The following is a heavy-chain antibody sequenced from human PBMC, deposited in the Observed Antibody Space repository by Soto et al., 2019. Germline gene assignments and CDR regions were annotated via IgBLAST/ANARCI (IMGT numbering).Heavy chain of an antibody. D-gene: IGHD2-2*01. CDR3: GTFLSTTSPDV. Sequence: QVQLQQSGPGLVKPSQTLSLTCAISGASVSSKSAAWHWIRQSPSRGLEWLGRTYYRSKWYNDYAVFVKSRITINPDTSKNQFSLHLNSVTPEDTAVYYCGTFLSTTSPDVWGEGTTVTVSS. CDR2: TYYRSKWYN. J-gene: IGHJ6*04. V-gene: IGHV6-1*01. CDR1: GASVSSKSAA.